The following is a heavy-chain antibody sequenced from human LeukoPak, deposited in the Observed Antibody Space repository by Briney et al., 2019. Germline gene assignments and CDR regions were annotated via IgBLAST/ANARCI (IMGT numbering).Heavy chain of an antibody. CDR2: ISGSGGST. J-gene: IGHJ4*02. CDR1: GFTFSSYA. D-gene: IGHD6-19*01. Sequence: PGGSLRLSCAGSGFTFSSYAMSWVRQAAGKGPEWVSSISGSGGSTHYADSVKGRFTISRDNSKNTLYLQMNSLRAEDTAVYYCAKDAWLVGFYWGQGTLVTVSS. CDR3: AKDAWLVGFY. V-gene: IGHV3-23*01.